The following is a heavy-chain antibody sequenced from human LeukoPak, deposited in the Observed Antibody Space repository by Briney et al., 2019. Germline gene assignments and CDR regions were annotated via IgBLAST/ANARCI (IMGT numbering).Heavy chain of an antibody. CDR1: GFTFSSYS. D-gene: IGHD1-26*01. J-gene: IGHJ4*02. CDR2: ISSSSSYI. Sequence: AGGSLRLSCAVSGFTFSSYSMNWVRQAPGKGLEWVSSISSSSSYIYYADSVKGRFTISRDNAKNSLYLQMNSLRAEDTAVYYCARESGIVGATYVFDYWGQGTLVTVSS. CDR3: ARESGIVGATYVFDY. V-gene: IGHV3-21*01.